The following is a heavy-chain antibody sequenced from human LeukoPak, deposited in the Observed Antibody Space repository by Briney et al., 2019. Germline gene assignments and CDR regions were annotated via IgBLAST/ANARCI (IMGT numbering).Heavy chain of an antibody. CDR1: GGSLSSYY. J-gene: IGHJ6*03. CDR2: ISYTGST. CDR3: ARERYYGDYRYYYYYYMDV. D-gene: IGHD4-17*01. Sequence: SETLSLTCTVSGGSLSSYYWSWIRQPPGTGLEWIGYISYTGSTNYNPSLKSRVTISVDTSKNQFSLKLSSVTAADTAVYYCARERYYGDYRYYYYYYMDVWGKGTTVTVSS. V-gene: IGHV4-59*01.